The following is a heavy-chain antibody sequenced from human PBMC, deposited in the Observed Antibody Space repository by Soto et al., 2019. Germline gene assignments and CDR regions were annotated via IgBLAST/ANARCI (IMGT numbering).Heavy chain of an antibody. CDR2: MNPNSGNT. D-gene: IGHD4-17*01. CDR1: GYTFTRYV. V-gene: IGHV1-8*01. CDR3: ARGHYGGNALIDY. J-gene: IGHJ4*02. Sequence: ASVKVSCKASGYTFTRYVINWVRQATGKGLEWMGWMNPNSGNTGYAQKFQGRVTMTRNTSISTAYMELSSLRSEDTAVYYCARGHYGGNALIDYWGQGTLVTVSS.